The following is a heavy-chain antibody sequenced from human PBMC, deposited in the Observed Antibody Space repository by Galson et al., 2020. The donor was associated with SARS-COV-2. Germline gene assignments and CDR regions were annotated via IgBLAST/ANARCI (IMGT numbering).Heavy chain of an antibody. CDR2: ISYSSSYI. Sequence: TGGSLRLSCAASGFTFSDYNMNWVRQAPGKGLEWVSSISYSSSYIYYADSVKGRFTVSRDNAKNSLYLQMNSLRAEDTAVYYCAGGYGDWSDLWGRGTLVTVSS. CDR1: GFTFSDYN. V-gene: IGHV3-21*01. CDR3: AGGYGDWSDL. J-gene: IGHJ2*01. D-gene: IGHD3-9*01.